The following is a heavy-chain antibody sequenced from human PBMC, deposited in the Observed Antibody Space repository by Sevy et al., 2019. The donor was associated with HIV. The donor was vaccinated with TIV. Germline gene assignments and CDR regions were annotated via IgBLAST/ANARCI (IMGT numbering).Heavy chain of an antibody. CDR2: IYTSGRT. CDR1: GDSISSYY. J-gene: IGHJ4*02. CDR3: TRGEVQLWPSGFDY. V-gene: IGHV4-4*07. Sequence: SETLSLTCTVSGDSISSYYWSWIRQPAGKGLEWVGGIYTSGRTNYNPSLKSRVTMSVDTSKNQFSLKLRSVTAADTAVYFCTRGEVQLWPSGFDYWGQGTLVTVSS. D-gene: IGHD1-1*01.